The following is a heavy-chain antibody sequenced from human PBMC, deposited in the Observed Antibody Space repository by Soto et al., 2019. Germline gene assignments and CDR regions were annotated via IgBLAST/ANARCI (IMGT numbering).Heavy chain of an antibody. CDR2: INHSGST. D-gene: IGHD5-12*01. V-gene: IGHV4-34*01. CDR3: ARGLSVATISGAFDI. CDR1: GGSFSGYY. J-gene: IGHJ3*02. Sequence: SETLSLTCAVYGGSFSGYYWSWIRQPPGKGLEWIGEINHSGSTNYNPSLKSRVTISVDTSKNQFSLKLSSVTAADTAVYYCARGLSVATISGAFDIWGQGTMVTVSS.